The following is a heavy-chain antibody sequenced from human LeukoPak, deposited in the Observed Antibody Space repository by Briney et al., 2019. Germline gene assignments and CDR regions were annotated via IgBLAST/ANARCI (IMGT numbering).Heavy chain of an antibody. Sequence: GGSLRLSCAASGFTFSSYAMHWVRQAPGKGLEWVAVISYDGSNKYYADSVKGRFTISRDNSKTTLYLQMNSLRPEDTAVYYCAKDDPYGGYSIGAFDIWGQGTMVTVSS. J-gene: IGHJ3*02. V-gene: IGHV3-30-3*01. CDR1: GFTFSSYA. CDR2: ISYDGSNK. D-gene: IGHD4-23*01. CDR3: AKDDPYGGYSIGAFDI.